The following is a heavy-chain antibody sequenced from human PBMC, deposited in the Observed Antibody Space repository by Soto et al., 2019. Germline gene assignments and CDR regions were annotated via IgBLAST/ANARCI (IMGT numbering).Heavy chain of an antibody. CDR3: AKGEYQLLSDFDY. CDR1: GFTFDDYA. J-gene: IGHJ4*02. CDR2: ISWNSGSI. D-gene: IGHD2-2*01. Sequence: GGSLRLSCAASGFTFDDYAMHWVRQAPGKGLEWVSGISWNSGSIGYADSVKGRFTISRDNAKNSLYLQMNSLRAEDTALYYCAKGEYQLLSDFDYWGQGTLVTVSS. V-gene: IGHV3-9*01.